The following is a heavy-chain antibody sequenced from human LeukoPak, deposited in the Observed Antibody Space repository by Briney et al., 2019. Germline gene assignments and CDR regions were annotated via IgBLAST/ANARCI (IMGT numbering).Heavy chain of an antibody. CDR1: GFTFSSYW. J-gene: IGHJ4*02. Sequence: GGSLTLSCAASGFTFSSYWMSWVRQAPGKGLEWVANIKEDGTEKRYVESVKGRFTISRDNAKNSLFLQMNSLRAEDTAVYFCARDYGGWWGQETLVPVSS. CDR3: ARDYGGW. V-gene: IGHV3-7*04. CDR2: IKEDGTEK. D-gene: IGHD4-23*01.